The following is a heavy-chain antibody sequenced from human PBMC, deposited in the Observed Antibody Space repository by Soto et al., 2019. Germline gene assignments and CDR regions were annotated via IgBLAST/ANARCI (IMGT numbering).Heavy chain of an antibody. CDR2: TSYSGYT. J-gene: IGHJ4*02. D-gene: IGHD2-2*01. V-gene: IGHV4-39*01. CDR3: AKKLGYCSTTNCLFFDS. CDR1: GGPISTSSYY. Sequence: SETLSLTCTVSGGPISTSSYYWGWIRQPPGKGLEWIGSTSYSGYTYYNPSLKSRLTMSVDTSKNQFSLRLSSVTAADTAVYYCAKKLGYCSTTNCLFFDSWGLGTLVTVSS.